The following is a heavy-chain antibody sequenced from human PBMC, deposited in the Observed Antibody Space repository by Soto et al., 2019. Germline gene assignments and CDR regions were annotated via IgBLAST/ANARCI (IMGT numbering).Heavy chain of an antibody. CDR1: RDTFSSSA. CDR3: VSGIGYCSSTSCHNWFDP. Sequence: EGALRLSCSPSRDTFSSSAIHCGRLAPGTGLEYVSAVSSNVGSTDDADSVKRRFTISRDNSKNPLYLQMSSLRAEDTAVYYCVSGIGYCSSTSCHNWFDPWGQGTLVTVSS. V-gene: IGHV3-64D*06. J-gene: IGHJ5*02. CDR2: VSSNVGST. D-gene: IGHD2-2*01.